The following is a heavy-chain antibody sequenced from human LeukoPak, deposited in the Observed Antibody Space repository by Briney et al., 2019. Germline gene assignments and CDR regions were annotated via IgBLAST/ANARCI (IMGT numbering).Heavy chain of an antibody. CDR1: GYSFNSHH. J-gene: IGHJ6*02. CDR3: ARDSGSFHYDMDV. CDR2: NFSHDGST. Sequence: ASVNVSCKTSGYSFNSHHVHWVRQAPGQGLEWMGKNFSHDGSTSNTQKFQGRVTMTRDTSTSTVYMELSSLRSEDTAVYYCARDSGSFHYDMDVWGQGTTVIVSS. D-gene: IGHD3-10*01. V-gene: IGHV1-46*02.